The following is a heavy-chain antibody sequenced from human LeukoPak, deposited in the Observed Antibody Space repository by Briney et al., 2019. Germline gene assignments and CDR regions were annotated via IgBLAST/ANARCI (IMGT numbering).Heavy chain of an antibody. CDR2: IIPIFGTA. Sequence: ASVKVSCKASGGTFNTDAISWVRQAPGQGLEWMGGIIPIFGTASYAQKFQGRVTITADKFTSTTYMELSSLRSEDTAVYFCAGSSAGGLLDYMDVWGKGTTVTVSS. CDR1: GGTFNTDA. D-gene: IGHD2-15*01. V-gene: IGHV1-69*06. CDR3: AGSSAGGLLDYMDV. J-gene: IGHJ6*03.